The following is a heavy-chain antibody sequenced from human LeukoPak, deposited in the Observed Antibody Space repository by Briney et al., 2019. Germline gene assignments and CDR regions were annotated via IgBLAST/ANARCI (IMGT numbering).Heavy chain of an antibody. D-gene: IGHD1-26*01. Sequence: GASVKVSCXASGYTFTRYLIHWVRQAPGQGLEWVGRVNPNGGSTIYAQRFQGRVTMTWDRSTNTVYMDLVSLRSEDTAVYYCAKEREATYYFDYWGQGTLVTVSS. V-gene: IGHV1-46*01. CDR2: VNPNGGST. CDR1: GYTFTRYL. CDR3: AKEREATYYFDY. J-gene: IGHJ4*02.